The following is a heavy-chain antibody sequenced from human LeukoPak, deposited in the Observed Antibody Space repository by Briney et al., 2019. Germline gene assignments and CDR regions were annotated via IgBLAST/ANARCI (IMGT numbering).Heavy chain of an antibody. CDR3: AKSPQHWYFDL. J-gene: IGHJ2*01. V-gene: IGHV3-23*01. CDR1: GFTFKNYA. CDR2: ISNNAVST. Sequence: GGSLRLSCAASGFTFKNYAMSWVRQAPGKGLEWISAISNNAVSTYYADSVKGRFTISRDNSKNTLYLQMNSLKPDDTAVYYCAKSPQHWYFDLWGRGTLVTVSS.